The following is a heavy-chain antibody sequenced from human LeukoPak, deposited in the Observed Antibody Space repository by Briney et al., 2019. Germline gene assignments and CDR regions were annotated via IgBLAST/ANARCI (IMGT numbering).Heavy chain of an antibody. CDR1: GFTFNKYW. Sequence: PGGSLRLSCAASGFTFNKYWMTWVRQAPGKGLEWVANIKEDGTEEYYVDSVKGRFSISRDNAKKSLFLEMNSLRAEDTAVYYCARDEEITLGTDYWGQGTLVTVSS. CDR3: ARDEEITLGTDY. J-gene: IGHJ4*02. CDR2: IKEDGTEE. D-gene: IGHD3-16*01. V-gene: IGHV3-7*01.